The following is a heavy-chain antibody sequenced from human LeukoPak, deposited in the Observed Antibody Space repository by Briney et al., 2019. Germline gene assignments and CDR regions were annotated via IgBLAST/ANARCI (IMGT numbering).Heavy chain of an antibody. CDR2: ISYSGST. CDR1: GGSINSHY. J-gene: IGHJ4*02. D-gene: IGHD3-3*01. V-gene: IGHV4-59*11. Sequence: PSETLSLTCTVSGGSINSHYWSWIRQPPGKGLQWIGFISYSGSTSYNPSLMSRVTISVDTSKNQFSLKLNSVTAADTALYFCARSYYDFWSGFYSDFWGQGALVNVSS. CDR3: ARSYYDFWSGFYSDF.